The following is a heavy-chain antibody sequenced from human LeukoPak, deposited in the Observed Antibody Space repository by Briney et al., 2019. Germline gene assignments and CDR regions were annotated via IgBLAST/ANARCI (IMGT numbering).Heavy chain of an antibody. J-gene: IGHJ4*02. CDR2: ITGSDIRT. Sequence: GGSLRLSCAASGFTFSTNAMSWVRQAPGKGLEWVSGITGSDIRTYNADSAKGRFTITRDNSKSALYLQMNSLRAEDTAVYYCAKDITGIAAADWGQGTLVTVSS. CDR1: GFTFSTNA. CDR3: AKDITGIAAAD. V-gene: IGHV3-23*01. D-gene: IGHD6-13*01.